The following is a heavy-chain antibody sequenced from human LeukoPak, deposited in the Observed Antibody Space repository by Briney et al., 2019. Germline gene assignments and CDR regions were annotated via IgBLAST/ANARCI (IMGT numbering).Heavy chain of an antibody. D-gene: IGHD3-22*01. CDR1: GYTFIGYY. J-gene: IGHJ4*02. CDR3: ARASQDYYDSSDRGYFDH. CDR2: INPNSGGT. V-gene: IGHV1-2*06. Sequence: ASVKVSCKTSGYTFIGYYMHWVRQAPGQGLEWMGRINPNSGGTNYAQKFQGRVIMTRDTSISTAYMELLRSDDTAVYYCARASQDYYDSSDRGYFDHWGQGTLVTVSS.